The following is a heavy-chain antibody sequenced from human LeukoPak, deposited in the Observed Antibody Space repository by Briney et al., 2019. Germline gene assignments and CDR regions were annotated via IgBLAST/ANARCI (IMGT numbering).Heavy chain of an antibody. CDR3: ASSAVAVFYYFDY. CDR2: IYSGGST. V-gene: IGHV3-66*02. J-gene: IGHJ4*02. CDR1: GFTVSSNY. Sequence: PGGSLRLSCAASGFTVSSNYMSWVRQAPGKGLEWVSVIYSGGSTYYADSMKGRFTISRDNSKNTLYLQMNSLRAEDTAVYYCASSAVAVFYYFDYWGQGTLVTVSS. D-gene: IGHD6-19*01.